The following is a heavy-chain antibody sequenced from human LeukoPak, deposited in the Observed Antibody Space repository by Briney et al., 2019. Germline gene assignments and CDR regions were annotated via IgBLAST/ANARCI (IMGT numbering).Heavy chain of an antibody. V-gene: IGHV3-74*01. CDR2: TNPDGSST. Sequence: GGSLRLSCAASGFTFSTYWMHWVRQGPGKGLVWVSRTNPDGSSTSYADSVKGRFTISRDNAKNTVYLQVNSLRAEDTAVYYCARDSADISVWGKGTAVTDSS. J-gene: IGHJ6*04. D-gene: IGHD5-12*01. CDR3: ARDSADISV. CDR1: GFTFSTYW.